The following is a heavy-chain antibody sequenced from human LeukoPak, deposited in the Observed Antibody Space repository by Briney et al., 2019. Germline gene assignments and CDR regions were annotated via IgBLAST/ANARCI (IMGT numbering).Heavy chain of an antibody. Sequence: PGGSLRLSCAASGFTFSSYSMNWVRQAPGKGLEWVSSISSSSSYIYYADSVKGRFTISRDNSKNTLYLQMNSLRAEDTAVYYCAKGSRAIAARRGNYFDYWGQGTLVTVSS. D-gene: IGHD6-6*01. CDR3: AKGSRAIAARRGNYFDY. V-gene: IGHV3-21*04. CDR1: GFTFSSYS. J-gene: IGHJ4*02. CDR2: ISSSSSYI.